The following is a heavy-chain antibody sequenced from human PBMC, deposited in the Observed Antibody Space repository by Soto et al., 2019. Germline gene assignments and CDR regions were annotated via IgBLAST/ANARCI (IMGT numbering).Heavy chain of an antibody. V-gene: IGHV1-18*01. D-gene: IGHD3-16*01. CDR1: GYTITGNG. CDR3: ASTDYDDVWNICVS. J-gene: IGHJ5*01. CDR2: ISAYNGNT. Sequence: VKASCKASGYTITGNGISWGRQAPGQGLEWMGWISAYNGNTNYAQKLQGRVTMTTDTSTSTAYMELRSLRSDDTAVYYCASTDYDDVWNICVSWAHGSLVTGS.